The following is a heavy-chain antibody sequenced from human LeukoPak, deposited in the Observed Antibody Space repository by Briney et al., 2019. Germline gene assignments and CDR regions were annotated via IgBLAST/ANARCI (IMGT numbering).Heavy chain of an antibody. CDR1: GFTFSSYW. Sequence: GGSLRLSCAASGFTFSSYWMSWVRQAPGKGLEWVANVKQDGSEKYYVDSVKGRFTISRDNAKNSLYLQMNSLRAEDTAVYYCARAGPPFYYYYGMDAWGKGTTVTVSS. CDR2: VKQDGSEK. D-gene: IGHD3-10*01. J-gene: IGHJ6*04. V-gene: IGHV3-7*03. CDR3: ARAGPPFYYYYGMDA.